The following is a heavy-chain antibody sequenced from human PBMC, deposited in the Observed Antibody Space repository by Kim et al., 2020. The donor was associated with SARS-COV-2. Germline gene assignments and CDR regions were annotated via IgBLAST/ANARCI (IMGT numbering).Heavy chain of an antibody. J-gene: IGHJ4*02. CDR2: ISSDGGST. D-gene: IGHD5-12*01. CDR3: ARGPSHVAPFDY. CDR1: GFTFSSYT. V-gene: IGHV3-64*01. Sequence: GGSLRLSCAASGFTFSSYTMFWVRQAPGKGLEYVSAISSDGGSTYYANSMKDRFTISRDNSKNTLFLQMGSLRADDMAVYYCARGPSHVAPFDYWGQGTPVIVSS.